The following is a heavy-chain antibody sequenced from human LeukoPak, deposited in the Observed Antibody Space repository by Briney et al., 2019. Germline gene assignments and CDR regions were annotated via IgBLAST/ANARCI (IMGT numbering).Heavy chain of an antibody. J-gene: IGHJ6*04. D-gene: IGHD6-13*01. CDR3: GRDSRGLPIAAAGTDV. CDR1: RCSVSGKY. V-gene: IGHV3-66*01. Sequence: GGSLRLSCAVSRCSVSGKYLSWVRQAPGKGLEWVSVIYGGGTTNYADSVRGRFTISRDNTESLLYLQMNSLRAEDTAVYYCGRDSRGLPIAAAGTDVWGKGTTVIVSS. CDR2: IYGGGTT.